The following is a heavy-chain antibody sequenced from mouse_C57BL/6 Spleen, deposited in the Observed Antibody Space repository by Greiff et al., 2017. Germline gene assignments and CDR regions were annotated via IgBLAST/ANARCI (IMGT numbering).Heavy chain of an antibody. CDR2: ISSGGSYT. V-gene: IGHV5-6*01. Sequence: EVQVVESGGDLVKPGGSLKLSCAASGFTFSSYGMSWVRQTPDKRLEWVATISSGGSYTYYPDSVKGRFTISRDNAKNTLYLQMSSLKSEDTAMYYCARHEDYYGNYVDYWGQGTTLTVSS. CDR1: GFTFSSYG. D-gene: IGHD2-1*01. CDR3: ARHEDYYGNYVDY. J-gene: IGHJ2*01.